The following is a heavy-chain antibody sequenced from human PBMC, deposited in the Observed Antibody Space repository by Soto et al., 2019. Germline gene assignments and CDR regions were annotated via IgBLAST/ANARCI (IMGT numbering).Heavy chain of an antibody. V-gene: IGHV3-23*01. CDR2: ISGSGGST. Sequence: EVQLLESGGGLVQPGGSLRLSCAASGFTFSSYAMSWVRQAPGKGLEWVSAISGSGGSTYYADSVKGRFTISRDNSKNTLYLQMNSLRAEDTAVYYCGALYSYGYYYFDYWGQGTLVTVSS. CDR1: GFTFSSYA. CDR3: GALYSYGYYYFDY. D-gene: IGHD5-18*01. J-gene: IGHJ4*02.